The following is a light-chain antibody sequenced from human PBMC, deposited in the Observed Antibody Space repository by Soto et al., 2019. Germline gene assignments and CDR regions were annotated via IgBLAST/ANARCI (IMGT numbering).Light chain of an antibody. J-gene: IGLJ1*01. Sequence: QSALTQPASVSGSPGQSITISCTGTSSDVGGYNYVSWYQQHPGKAPKLMIYEVSNRPSGVSNRFSGSKSGNTASLTISGLQAEDEADYYCSSYTGSSTPYVFGTGTKVTFL. CDR2: EVS. V-gene: IGLV2-14*01. CDR3: SSYTGSSTPYV. CDR1: SSDVGGYNY.